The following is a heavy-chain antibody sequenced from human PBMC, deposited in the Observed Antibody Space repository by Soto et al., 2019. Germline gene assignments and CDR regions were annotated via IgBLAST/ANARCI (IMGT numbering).Heavy chain of an antibody. V-gene: IGHV1-18*01. D-gene: IGHD2-2*01. CDR3: ARDAIVVPAAMPPDY. CDR1: GYTFTSYG. CDR2: ISAYNGNT. Sequence: QVQLVQSGAEVKKPGASVKVSCKASGYTFTSYGISWVRQAPGQGLEWMGWISAYNGNTNYAQKLQGRVTMTTDTSXITAYMELRSLRSDDTAVYYCARDAIVVPAAMPPDYWGQGTLVTVSS. J-gene: IGHJ4*02.